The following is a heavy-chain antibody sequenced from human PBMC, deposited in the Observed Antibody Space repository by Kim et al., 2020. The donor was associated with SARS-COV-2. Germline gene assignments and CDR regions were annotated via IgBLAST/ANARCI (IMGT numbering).Heavy chain of an antibody. V-gene: IGHV4-34*01. Sequence: SETLSLTCAVYGGSFSGYYWSWIRQPPGKGLEWIGEINHSGSTNYNPSLKSRVTISVDTSKNQFSLKLSSVTAADTAVYYCARGPKYCSSTSCSPGGWFDPWGQGTLVTVSS. J-gene: IGHJ5*02. D-gene: IGHD2-2*01. CDR2: INHSGST. CDR3: ARGPKYCSSTSCSPGGWFDP. CDR1: GGSFSGYY.